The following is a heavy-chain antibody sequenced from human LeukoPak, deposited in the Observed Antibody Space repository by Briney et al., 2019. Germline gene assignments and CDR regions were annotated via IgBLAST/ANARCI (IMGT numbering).Heavy chain of an antibody. CDR3: AMRGYSSGWYFDY. Sequence: ASVKVSCKASGYTFTGYYIHCVRQAPGQGLEWMGIINPSGGSTSYAQKFQGRVTMTRDTSTSTVYMELSSLRSEDTAVYYCAMRGYSSGWYFDYWGQGTLVTVSS. CDR2: INPSGGST. V-gene: IGHV1-46*01. J-gene: IGHJ4*02. CDR1: GYTFTGYY. D-gene: IGHD6-19*01.